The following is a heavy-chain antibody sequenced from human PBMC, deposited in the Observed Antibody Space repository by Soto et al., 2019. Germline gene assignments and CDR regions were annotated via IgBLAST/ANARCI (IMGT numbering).Heavy chain of an antibody. CDR1: GFTFEDYT. V-gene: IGHV3-9*01. D-gene: IGHD1-20*01. Sequence: EVQLVESGGGLVQPGGSLRLTCTASGFTFEDYTMDWVRQAPGKGPEWVSGITWNSGKINYADSVKGRFSISRDNSKKCRYLEIDNLVNEDTALYDCVNSRNNFESNTLRPYQAWGRRAMV. CDR2: ITWNSGKI. J-gene: IGHJ5*02. CDR3: VNSRNNFESNTLRPYQA.